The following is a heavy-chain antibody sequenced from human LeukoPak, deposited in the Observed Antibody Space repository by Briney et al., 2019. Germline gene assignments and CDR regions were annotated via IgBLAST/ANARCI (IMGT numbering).Heavy chain of an antibody. CDR1: GFTFSSYA. D-gene: IGHD3-10*01. CDR3: EVRSGSMKQFDY. J-gene: IGHJ4*02. CDR2: ISGSGGST. V-gene: IGHV3-23*01. Sequence: PGGSLRLSCAASGFTFSSYAMSWVRQAPGKGLEWVSAISGSGGSTYYADSVKGRFTISRDNSKNTLYLQMNSLRAEDTAVYYCEVRSGSMKQFDYWGQGTLVTVSS.